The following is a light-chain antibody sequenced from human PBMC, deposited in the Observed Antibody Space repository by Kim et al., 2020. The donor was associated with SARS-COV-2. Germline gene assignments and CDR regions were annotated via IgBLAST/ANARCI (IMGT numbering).Light chain of an antibody. Sequence: KSTSWYQKKPGRSPMLVIYEDTKRPSGIPERFSGSNSGNTATLTISGTQAMDAADYYCQAWDSSTSWRVFGTGTKVTVL. V-gene: IGLV3-1*01. CDR1: KS. CDR2: EDT. CDR3: QAWDSSTSWRV. J-gene: IGLJ1*01.